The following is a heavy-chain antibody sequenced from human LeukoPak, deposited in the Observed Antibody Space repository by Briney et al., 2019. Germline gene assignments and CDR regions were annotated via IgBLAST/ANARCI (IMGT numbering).Heavy chain of an antibody. Sequence: SGGSLRLSCAASGFMFSSYWMSWVRQAPGKGLEWVANIKQDGSEKYYVDSVKGRFTISRDNAKNSLYLQMNSLRAEDTAVYYCARDLTVGPTTDYFDYWGQGTLVTVSS. V-gene: IGHV3-7*01. J-gene: IGHJ4*02. CDR1: GFMFSSYW. CDR3: ARDLTVGPTTDYFDY. D-gene: IGHD1-26*01. CDR2: IKQDGSEK.